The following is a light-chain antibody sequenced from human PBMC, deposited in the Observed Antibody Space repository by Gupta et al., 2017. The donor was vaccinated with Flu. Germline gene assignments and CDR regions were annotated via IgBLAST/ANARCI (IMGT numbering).Light chain of an antibody. CDR2: EVY. CDR3: SSYAGSNTYV. V-gene: IGLV2-8*01. Sequence: QSALTQPPSAPGPPAHSVTIPLPGTSADVGGYNFVSWYQQHPGKAPKFLIYEVYKRPSGVPDRFSGSKSGNTASLPVSWLQPNDGAYYYCSSYAGSNTYVFGTGTKVTVL. J-gene: IGLJ1*01. CDR1: SADVGGYNF.